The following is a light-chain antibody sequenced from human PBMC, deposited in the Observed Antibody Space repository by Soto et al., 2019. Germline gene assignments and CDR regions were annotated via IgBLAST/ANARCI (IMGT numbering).Light chain of an antibody. Sequence: EIVSTQSPGTLSLSPGERATLSCRASQSVSSTYLAWYHQNPGQAPRLLIYDASSRATSIPDRFSGRWSGTDFTPTIRRLAPEYFAMYYCQQYRRSALTIGEGTRLEIK. J-gene: IGKJ5*01. CDR3: QQYRRSALT. CDR2: DAS. CDR1: QSVSSTY. V-gene: IGKV3-20*01.